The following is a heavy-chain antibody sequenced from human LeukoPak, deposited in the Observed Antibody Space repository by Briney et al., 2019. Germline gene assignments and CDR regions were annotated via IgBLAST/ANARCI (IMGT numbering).Heavy chain of an antibody. J-gene: IGHJ4*02. CDR2: IYYSGST. D-gene: IGHD2-2*01. CDR3: ARHLGSTSFYGDGFDY. Sequence: PSETLSLTCAVSGDSITNSRHYWGWIRQPPGKGLEWIATIYYSGSTYYYPSLKSRVTISVDTSKNQFSLRLSSVTAADTAVYYCARHLGSTSFYGDGFDYWGQGSLVTVSS. CDR1: GDSITNSRHY. V-gene: IGHV4-39*01.